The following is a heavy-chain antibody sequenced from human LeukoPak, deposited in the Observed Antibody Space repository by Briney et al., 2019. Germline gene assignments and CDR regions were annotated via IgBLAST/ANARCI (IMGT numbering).Heavy chain of an antibody. CDR2: INHSGST. D-gene: IGHD2-2*01. CDR3: AIPSRYCSSTSFYAPFDY. Sequence: SETLSLTCAVYGGSFSGYYWSWIRQPPGKGLEWIGEINHSGSTNYNPSLKSRVTISVDTSKKQFSLNLSSVTAADTAVYYCAIPSRYCSSTSFYAPFDYWGQGTLVTVPS. J-gene: IGHJ4*02. V-gene: IGHV4-34*01. CDR1: GGSFSGYY.